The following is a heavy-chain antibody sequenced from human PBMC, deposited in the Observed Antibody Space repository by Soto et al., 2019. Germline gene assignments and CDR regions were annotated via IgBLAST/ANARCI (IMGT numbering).Heavy chain of an antibody. Sequence: EVQLLESGGGLVQPGGSLRLSCAASGFTFSSYAMSWVRQVPGKGLEWVSAISGIGGSTYYADSVKGRFTISRDNSKNTLYLPMNRLRDEYTAVYYCAKVNSDDFWSGYYTFYYYYGMDVLGQGTTFTVSS. CDR1: GFTFSSYA. D-gene: IGHD3-3*01. CDR3: AKVNSDDFWSGYYTFYYYYGMDV. CDR2: ISGIGGST. J-gene: IGHJ6*02. V-gene: IGHV3-23*01.